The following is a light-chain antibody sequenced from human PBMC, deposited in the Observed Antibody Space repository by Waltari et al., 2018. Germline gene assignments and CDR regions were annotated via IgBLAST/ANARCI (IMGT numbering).Light chain of an antibody. CDR3: SSYTSSSTWV. J-gene: IGLJ3*02. CDR1: SSNVGGYNY. CDR2: DVS. Sequence: QSALTQPAPVPGSPGQSITISCTGTSSNVGGYNYVSCYQQHPGQAPKFMIYDVSKRPSVVSNRFSGSKSGNTASLTISGLQAEDEADYYCSSYTSSSTWVFGGGTKLTVL. V-gene: IGLV2-14*01.